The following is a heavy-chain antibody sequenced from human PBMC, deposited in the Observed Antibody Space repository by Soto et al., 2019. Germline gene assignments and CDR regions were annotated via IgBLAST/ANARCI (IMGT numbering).Heavy chain of an antibody. CDR1: GFTFSSYN. V-gene: IGHV3-21*02. D-gene: IGHD2-2*02. CDR2: ISSSNNI. Sequence: EVQLVESGGGLVKPGGSLRLSCTTSGFTFSSYNMNWVRQAPGKGLEWVASISSSNNIDLADSVKGRFTISRDNTKNSRYLQMNSLRAEDTAMYYCARGGRIPRDNWSDPWGQGTLVIVSS. CDR3: ARGGRIPRDNWSDP. J-gene: IGHJ5*02.